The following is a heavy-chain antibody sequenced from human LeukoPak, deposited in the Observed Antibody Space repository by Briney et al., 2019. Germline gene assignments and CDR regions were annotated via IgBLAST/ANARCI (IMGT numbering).Heavy chain of an antibody. CDR1: GGSISSISYY. J-gene: IGHJ4*02. CDR3: ARHPSYYYGSGSYLRYYFDY. D-gene: IGHD3-10*01. V-gene: IGHV4-39*01. CDR2: IYYSGST. Sequence: SETLSLTCTVSGGSISSISYYWGWIRQPPGKGLEWIGHIYYSGSTFYNPSLKSRVTISVDTSKNQFSLKLSSVTAADTAVYYCARHPSYYYGSGSYLRYYFDYWGQGTLVTVSS.